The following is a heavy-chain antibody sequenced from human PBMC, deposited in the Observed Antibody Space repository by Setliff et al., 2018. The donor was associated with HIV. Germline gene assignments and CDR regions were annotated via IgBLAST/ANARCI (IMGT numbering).Heavy chain of an antibody. D-gene: IGHD1-20*01. CDR1: GDSFSGFY. CDR2: IDHNGVT. J-gene: IGHJ4*02. Sequence: PSETLSLTCDLYGDSFSGFYWSWIRQPPGKGLEWVGHIDHNGVTAYSPSLKSRVTISVDMSKRQFSLKITSLTAADTAVYYCARLNNGAHYFHFDYWGQGTLVTVS. V-gene: IGHV4-34*01. CDR3: ARLNNGAHYFHFDY.